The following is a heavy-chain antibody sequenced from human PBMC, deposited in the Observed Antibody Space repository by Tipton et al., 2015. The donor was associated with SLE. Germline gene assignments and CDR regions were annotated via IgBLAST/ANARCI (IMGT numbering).Heavy chain of an antibody. CDR2: INHSGTT. CDR1: GGSFSGYY. Sequence: TLSLTCAVYGGSFSGYYWSWIRQAPGKGLEWIGEINHSGTTKYNPSLKSRVTISVDTSKNQFSLKLSSVTAADTAVYYCASPSGPLTGAFDAFDIWGQGTMVTVSS. CDR3: ASPSGPLTGAFDAFDI. J-gene: IGHJ3*02. D-gene: IGHD7-27*01. V-gene: IGHV4-34*01.